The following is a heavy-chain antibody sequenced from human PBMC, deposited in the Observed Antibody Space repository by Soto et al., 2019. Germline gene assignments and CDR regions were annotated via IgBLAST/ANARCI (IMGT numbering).Heavy chain of an antibody. CDR2: IYYSGST. J-gene: IGHJ6*02. V-gene: IGHV4-31*03. D-gene: IGHD6-19*01. Sequence: SETLCLTCTVSGGSIRSGGYYWSWIRQHPGKGLEWIGYIYYSGSTYYNPSLKSRVTISVDTSKSQFSLKLSSVTAADTAVYYCARDFTDSSGPTLGMGVWGQGTTVTVSS. CDR3: ARDFTDSSGPTLGMGV. CDR1: GGSIRSGGYY.